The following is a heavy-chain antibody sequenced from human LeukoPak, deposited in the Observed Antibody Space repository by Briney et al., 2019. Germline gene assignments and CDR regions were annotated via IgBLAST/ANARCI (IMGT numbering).Heavy chain of an antibody. CDR2: ISCYNGDT. CDR3: AREAYSSSWYYFDY. CDR1: GYTFTSYA. V-gene: IGHV1-18*01. J-gene: IGHJ4*02. Sequence: RASVKVSCKASGYTFTSYAMHWVRQAPGQGLEWMGWISCYNGDTHYAQKFQGRVTMTTDKPTSTAYMELKSLRSDDTAVYYCAREAYSSSWYYFDYWGQGTLVTVSS. D-gene: IGHD6-13*01.